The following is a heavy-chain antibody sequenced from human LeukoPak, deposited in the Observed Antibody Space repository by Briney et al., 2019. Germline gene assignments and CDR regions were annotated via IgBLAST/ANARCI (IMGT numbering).Heavy chain of an antibody. CDR2: FYYTGGT. Sequence: PSETLSLTCTVSGGSVSDSSYYWGWIRQPPGKGLEWIGSFYYTGGTYYSPSFRSRVIISADTSKNQFSLYFHSVAAADTAVYFCGSSHSSSWYDFWGQGTLVTVSS. D-gene: IGHD6-13*01. J-gene: IGHJ4*02. CDR1: GGSVSDSSYY. CDR3: GSSHSSSWYDF. V-gene: IGHV4-39*07.